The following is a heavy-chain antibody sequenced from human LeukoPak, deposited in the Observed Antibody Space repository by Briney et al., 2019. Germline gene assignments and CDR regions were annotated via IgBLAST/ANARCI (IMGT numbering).Heavy chain of an antibody. Sequence: SETLSLTCTVSGDSISSGNYWGWIRQPPGKGLEWIGSIFHTGSTYYNLSLKSRVTISVDTSKNQFSLRLSSVTAADTAVYYCARHGIYCSGNNCYSHNLDYWGQGTLVTVSS. CDR2: IFHTGST. V-gene: IGHV4-38-2*02. CDR1: GDSISSGNY. CDR3: ARHGIYCSGNNCYSHNLDY. J-gene: IGHJ4*02. D-gene: IGHD2-15*01.